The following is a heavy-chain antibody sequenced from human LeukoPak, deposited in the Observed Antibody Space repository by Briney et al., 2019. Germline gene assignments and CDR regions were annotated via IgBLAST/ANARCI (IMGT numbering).Heavy chain of an antibody. J-gene: IGHJ4*02. CDR2: INDDGRAT. CDR1: GFTFSNYW. V-gene: IGHV3-74*01. CDR3: AREILAPGKTHDY. Sequence: GGSLRLSCAASGFTFSNYWMHWVRQVPGKWLVWVSRINDDGRATFYADSVKGVFTISRDNAKNTLFLHINSLRAEDTAVYYCAREILAPGKTHDYWGQGTLVTVSS.